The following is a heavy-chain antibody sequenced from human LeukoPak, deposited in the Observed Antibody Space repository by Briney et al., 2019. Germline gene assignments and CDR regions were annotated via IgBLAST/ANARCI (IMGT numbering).Heavy chain of an antibody. CDR2: IDPSDSYT. CDR1: GYSFTSYW. V-gene: IGHV5-10-1*01. Sequence: GESLRISCKGSGYSFTSYWISWVRQMPGKGLEWMGRIDPSDSYTNYSPSFQGHVTISADKSISTAYLQWSSLKASDTAMYYCARCPLRNYYGSGSSALYYGMDVWGQGTTVTVSS. J-gene: IGHJ6*02. CDR3: ARCPLRNYYGSGSSALYYGMDV. D-gene: IGHD3-10*01.